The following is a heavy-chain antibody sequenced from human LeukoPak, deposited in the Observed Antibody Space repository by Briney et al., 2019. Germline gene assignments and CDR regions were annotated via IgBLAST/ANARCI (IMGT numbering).Heavy chain of an antibody. CDR3: ATTYSAYCSSTSCYGRFDY. CDR2: IWNDGSNK. D-gene: IGHD2-2*01. Sequence: PGRSLRLSCAASGFTFSSYDMHWVRQASGKGLEWVAVIWNDGSNKYYADSVKGRFTISRDNSKNTLYLQMNSLRAEDTAVYYCATTYSAYCSSTSCYGRFDYWGQGTLVTVSS. V-gene: IGHV3-33*01. J-gene: IGHJ4*02. CDR1: GFTFSSYD.